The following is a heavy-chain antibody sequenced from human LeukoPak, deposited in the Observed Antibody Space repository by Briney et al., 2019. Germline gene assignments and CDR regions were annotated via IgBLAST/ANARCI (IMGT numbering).Heavy chain of an antibody. V-gene: IGHV4-39*01. Sequence: SETLSLTCTVSGGSISSSSYYWGWIRQPPGKGLEWIGSIYYSGSTYYNPSLKSRVTISVDTSKNQFSLKLSSVTAADTAVYYCARHWPPFSRTVFDYWGQGTLVTVSS. D-gene: IGHD3-3*02. CDR1: GGSISSSSYY. J-gene: IGHJ4*02. CDR3: ARHWPPFSRTVFDY. CDR2: IYYSGST.